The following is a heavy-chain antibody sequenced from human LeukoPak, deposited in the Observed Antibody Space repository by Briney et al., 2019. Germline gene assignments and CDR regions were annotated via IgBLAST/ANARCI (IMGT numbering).Heavy chain of an antibody. V-gene: IGHV4-59*08. CDR1: GGXISSYY. J-gene: IGHJ4*02. CDR2: IYYSGST. D-gene: IGHD5-24*01. CDR3: ARLIDRRDGYNYVDY. Sequence: SETLSLTCTVSGGXISSYYCSWIRQPPGKGLEWIGYIYYSGSTNCNPSLKSRVTISVDTSKNQFSLKLSSVTAADTAVYYCARLIDRRDGYNYVDYWGQGILVTVSS.